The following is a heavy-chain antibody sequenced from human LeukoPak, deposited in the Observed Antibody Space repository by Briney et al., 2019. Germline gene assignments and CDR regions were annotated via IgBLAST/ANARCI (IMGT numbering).Heavy chain of an antibody. CDR2: ISSSGSTI. CDR1: GFTFSSYE. J-gene: IGHJ4*02. D-gene: IGHD3-22*01. V-gene: IGHV3-48*03. Sequence: PGGSLRLSCAASGFTFSSYEMNWVRQAPGKGLEWVSYISSSGSTIYYADSVKGRFTISRDNSKNTLYLQMNSLRAEDTAVYYCAKVGYYNDSSGYYLGYFDYWGQGTLVTVSS. CDR3: AKVGYYNDSSGYYLGYFDY.